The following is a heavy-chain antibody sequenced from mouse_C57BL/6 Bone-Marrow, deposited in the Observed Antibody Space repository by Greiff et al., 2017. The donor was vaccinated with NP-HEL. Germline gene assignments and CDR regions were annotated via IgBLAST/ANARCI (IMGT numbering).Heavy chain of an antibody. CDR3: ARAPYYDYDGAMDY. J-gene: IGHJ4*01. D-gene: IGHD2-4*01. CDR2: IHPNSGST. Sequence: QVQLQQSGAELVKPGASVKLSCKASGYTFTSYWMHWVKQRPGQGLEWIGMIHPNSGSTNYNEKFKSKATLTVDKSSSTAYMQLSSLTSEDSAVYYCARAPYYDYDGAMDYWGQGTSVTVSS. V-gene: IGHV1-64*01. CDR1: GYTFTSYW.